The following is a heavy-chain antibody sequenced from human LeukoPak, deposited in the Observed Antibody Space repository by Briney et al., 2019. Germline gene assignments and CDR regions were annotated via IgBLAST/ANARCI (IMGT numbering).Heavy chain of an antibody. V-gene: IGHV3-33*01. Sequence: GGSLRLSCATSGFTFRSHAMHWVRQAPGKGLEWVAVIWYDGSNKYYADSVKGRFTISRDSSKSTLYLQMSSLRAEDTAVYYCARALNRYTEFYFDYWGQGTLVTVSS. CDR1: GFTFRSHA. J-gene: IGHJ4*02. CDR2: IWYDGSNK. CDR3: ARALNRYTEFYFDY. D-gene: IGHD3-16*02.